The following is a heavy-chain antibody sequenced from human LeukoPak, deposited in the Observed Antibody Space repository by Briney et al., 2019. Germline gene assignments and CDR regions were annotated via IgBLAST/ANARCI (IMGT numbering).Heavy chain of an antibody. CDR1: GYTFTSYG. D-gene: IGHD3-22*01. Sequence: ASVKVSCKASGYTFTSYGISWVRQAPGQGLEWMGWISAYNGNTNYAQKLQGRVTMTTDTSTSTAYMELRSLRSDDTAVYYCARVSYDSNGYYFHYFDYWGQGTLVTVSS. V-gene: IGHV1-18*01. J-gene: IGHJ4*02. CDR2: ISAYNGNT. CDR3: ARVSYDSNGYYFHYFDY.